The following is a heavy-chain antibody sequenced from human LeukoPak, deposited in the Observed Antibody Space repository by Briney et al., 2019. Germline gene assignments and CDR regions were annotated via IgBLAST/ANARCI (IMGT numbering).Heavy chain of an antibody. CDR2: IYYSGST. D-gene: IGHD2-2*01. J-gene: IGHJ5*02. CDR3: ARHRYRYCSSTSCYPNWFDP. V-gene: IGHV4-59*08. CDR1: GGSISSYY. Sequence: SETLSLTCTVSGGSISSYYWGWIRQPPGKGLEWIGYIYYSGSTNYNPSLKSRVTISVDTSKNQFSLKLSSVTAADTAVYYCARHRYRYCSSTSCYPNWFDPWGQGTLVTVSS.